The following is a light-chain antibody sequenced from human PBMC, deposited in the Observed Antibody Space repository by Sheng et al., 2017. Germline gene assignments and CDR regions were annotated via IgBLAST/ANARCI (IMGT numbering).Light chain of an antibody. V-gene: IGKV3-15*01. CDR1: QSVGNK. Sequence: EIVMTQSPATLSVSPGERATLSCRASQSVGNKLAWYQQKPGQPPRLLMYGASARATGIPARFIASGSGTDFTLTISSLQPEDVATYYCQKYISAPPTFGQGTKVEIK. CDR3: QKYISAPPT. CDR2: GAS. J-gene: IGKJ1*01.